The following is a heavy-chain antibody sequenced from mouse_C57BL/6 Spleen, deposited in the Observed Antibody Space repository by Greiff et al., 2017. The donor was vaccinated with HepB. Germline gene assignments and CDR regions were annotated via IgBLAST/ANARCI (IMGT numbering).Heavy chain of an antibody. V-gene: IGHV5-17*01. J-gene: IGHJ3*01. Sequence: EVQLVESGGGLVKPGGSLTLSCAASGFTFSDYGMHWVRQAPAKGLEWVAYISSGSSTIYYADTVKGRFTISRDNAKNTLFLQMTSLRSEDTAMYYGARGVIYDGNLFAYWGQGTLGTVSA. CDR3: ARGVIYDGNLFAY. CDR1: GFTFSDYG. CDR2: ISSGSSTI. D-gene: IGHD2-1*01.